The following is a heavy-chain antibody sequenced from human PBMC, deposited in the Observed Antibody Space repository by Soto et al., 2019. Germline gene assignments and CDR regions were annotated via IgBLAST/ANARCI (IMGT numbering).Heavy chain of an antibody. CDR3: ARGYFWSGYYSLPWFDP. J-gene: IGHJ5*02. CDR1: GGSFSGYY. CDR2: INHSGST. V-gene: IGHV4-34*01. D-gene: IGHD3-3*01. Sequence: TSETLSLTCAVYGGSFSGYYWSWIRQPPGKGLEWIGEINHSGSTNYNPSLKSRVTISVNTSKNQFSLKLSSVTAADTAVYYCARGYFWSGYYSLPWFDPWGQGTLVTVSS.